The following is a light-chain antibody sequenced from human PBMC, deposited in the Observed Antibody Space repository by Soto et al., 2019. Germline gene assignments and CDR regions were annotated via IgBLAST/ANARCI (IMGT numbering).Light chain of an antibody. CDR1: TGAVTSGYY. V-gene: IGLV7-43*01. J-gene: IGLJ3*02. CDR2: NTN. Sequence: QAVVTQEPSLTVSPGGTVTLTCASSTGAVTSGYYPHWFQQKPGQAPSSLIYNTNNKYSWTPARFSGSLLGDKAALTLSDVQPEDEAHGGGQLGVFGGGTKLTVL. CDR3: QLGV.